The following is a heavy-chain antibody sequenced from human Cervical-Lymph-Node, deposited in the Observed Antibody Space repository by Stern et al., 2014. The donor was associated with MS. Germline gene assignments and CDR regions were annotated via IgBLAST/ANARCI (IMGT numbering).Heavy chain of an antibody. CDR2: IYYSGST. J-gene: IGHJ4*02. Sequence: QLQLQESGPGLVKPSETLSLTCTVSGGSISSSSYYWGWIRQPPGKGLEWIGSIYYSGSTYYNPSLKSRVPIPVDPSKNQFPLKLSSVTAADTAVYYCARHSVKLDNTAMVLDYWGQGTLVTVSS. D-gene: IGHD5-18*01. CDR3: ARHSVKLDNTAMVLDY. V-gene: IGHV4-39*01. CDR1: GGSISSSSYY.